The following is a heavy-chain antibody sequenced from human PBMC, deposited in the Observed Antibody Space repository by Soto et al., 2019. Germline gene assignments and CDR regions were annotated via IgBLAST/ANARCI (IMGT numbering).Heavy chain of an antibody. V-gene: IGHV3-66*01. D-gene: IGHD1-26*01. J-gene: IGHJ4*02. CDR3: ARDRYSGSFQFDY. CDR1: GFTVSSNH. Sequence: GGSLRLSCAASGFTVSSNHMSWVRQAPGKGLECVSVIYSGGSTYYADSVKGRLTISRDNSKNTLYLQMNSLRAEDTAVYYCARDRYSGSFQFDYWGQGTLVTVSS. CDR2: IYSGGST.